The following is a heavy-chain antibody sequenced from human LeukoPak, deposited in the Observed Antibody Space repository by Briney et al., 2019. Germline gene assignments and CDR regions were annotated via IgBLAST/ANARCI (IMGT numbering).Heavy chain of an antibody. D-gene: IGHD3-3*01. V-gene: IGHV2-70*11. J-gene: IGHJ3*01. CDR2: IDWDDDK. Sequence: SGPTLVNPTQTLTLTCTFSGFSLSTSGMCMSWIRQPPGKALEWLARIDWDDDKYYSTSLKTRLTISKDTSKNQVVLTMTNMDPVDTATYYCARMIAFGVVYDAFDVWGQGTMVTVSS. CDR1: GFSLSTSGMC. CDR3: ARMIAFGVVYDAFDV.